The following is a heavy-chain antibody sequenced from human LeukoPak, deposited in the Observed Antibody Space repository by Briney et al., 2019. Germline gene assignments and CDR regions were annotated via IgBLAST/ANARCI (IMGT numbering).Heavy chain of an antibody. J-gene: IGHJ4*02. D-gene: IGHD5-12*01. V-gene: IGHV3-15*01. CDR1: GFTFNNAW. Sequence: SGGSLRLSCAASGFTFNNAWMSWVRQAPGKGLEWVGRIKSKTNDETTDYAAPVKGGFTISRDDSKNTLYLQMNSLKTEDTAVYYCTAGTGYSDHDYWGQGTLVTVSS. CDR3: TAGTGYSDHDY. CDR2: IKSKTNDETT.